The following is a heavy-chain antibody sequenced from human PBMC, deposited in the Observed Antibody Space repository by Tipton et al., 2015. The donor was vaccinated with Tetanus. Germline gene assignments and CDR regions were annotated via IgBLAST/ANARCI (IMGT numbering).Heavy chain of an antibody. CDR1: GGSISSTPYY. CDR2: IYYRGSP. Sequence: TLSLTCNVSGGSISSTPYYWGWIRQPPGKRLEWIGSIYYRGSPYYNPSLRSRLAISVDMSNNQFSLKLNSVTAADTAVYFCARANNEFPKKGPFDFWGQGKLVIVSS. V-gene: IGHV4-39*01. D-gene: IGHD1-1*01. CDR3: ARANNEFPKKGPFDF. J-gene: IGHJ4*02.